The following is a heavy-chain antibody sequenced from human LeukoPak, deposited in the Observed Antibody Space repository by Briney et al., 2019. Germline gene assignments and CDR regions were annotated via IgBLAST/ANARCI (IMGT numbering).Heavy chain of an antibody. Sequence: SETLSLTCAVSGGSITGHYWNWIRQTPGMRLEWIGYTSYSRTTIYNSYYKGRATMSIDTSKNQLYLNLTSVTATDTAVYYCAKLGHSDGWYLGAFDIWGQGTTVIVSS. CDR2: TSYSRTT. D-gene: IGHD6-19*01. CDR1: GGSITGHY. J-gene: IGHJ3*02. V-gene: IGHV4-59*08. CDR3: AKLGHSDGWYLGAFDI.